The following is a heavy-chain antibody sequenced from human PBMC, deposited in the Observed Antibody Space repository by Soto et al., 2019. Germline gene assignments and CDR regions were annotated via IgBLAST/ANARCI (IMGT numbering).Heavy chain of an antibody. Sequence: SETLSLTCTVSGGSISSSSYYWGWIRQPPGKGLEWIGSIYYSGSTYYNPSLKRRVTISVDTSKNQFSLKLSSVTAADTAVYYCARQYYFGSCSYYNRPLAFWGQRTLV. CDR1: GGSISSSSYY. CDR3: ARQYYFGSCSYYNRPLAF. J-gene: IGHJ4*02. CDR2: IYYSGST. D-gene: IGHD3-10*01. V-gene: IGHV4-39*01.